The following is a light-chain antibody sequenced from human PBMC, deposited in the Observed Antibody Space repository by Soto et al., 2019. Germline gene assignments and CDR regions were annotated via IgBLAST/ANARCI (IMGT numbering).Light chain of an antibody. CDR3: ETWDSNTLV. V-gene: IGLV4-60*02. CDR1: SGHSSYI. CDR2: LEGSGSY. J-gene: IGLJ3*02. Sequence: QSVLTQSSSASASLGSSVKLTCTLSSGHSSYIIAWHQQQPGKAPRYLMKLEGSGSYNKGSGGLDPFSGSSSGADRYLTISNLQFEYEADYYCETWDSNTLVFGGGTKVTVL.